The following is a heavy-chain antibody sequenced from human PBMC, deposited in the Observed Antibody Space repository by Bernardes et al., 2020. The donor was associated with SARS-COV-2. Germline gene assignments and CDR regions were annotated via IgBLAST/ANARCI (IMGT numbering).Heavy chain of an antibody. Sequence: SETLSLTCAVYGGSFSGFYWSWIRQTPGKGLEWIGDIYHSGDTNYNPSLKSRVSISVDTSKSQFSLKLFSLTAADTAVYYCARWNDYGSGTFYKEGAFDIWGRGTTVTVS. D-gene: IGHD3-10*01. CDR3: ARWNDYGSGTFYKEGAFDI. V-gene: IGHV4-34*01. CDR2: IYHSGDT. J-gene: IGHJ3*02. CDR1: GGSFSGFY.